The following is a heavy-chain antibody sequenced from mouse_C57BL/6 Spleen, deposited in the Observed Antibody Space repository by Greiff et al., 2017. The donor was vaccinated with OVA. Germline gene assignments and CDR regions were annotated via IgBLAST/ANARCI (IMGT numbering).Heavy chain of an antibody. J-gene: IGHJ4*01. Sequence: QVQLKESGAELVRPGASVTLSCKASGYTFTDYEMHWVKQTPVHGLEWIGAIDPETGGTAYNQKFKGKAILTADESSSTAYMELRSLTSEDSAVYYCTRSFYYYGSSYAMDYWGQGTSVTVSS. CDR3: TRSFYYYGSSYAMDY. D-gene: IGHD1-1*01. V-gene: IGHV1-15*01. CDR2: IDPETGGT. CDR1: GYTFTDYE.